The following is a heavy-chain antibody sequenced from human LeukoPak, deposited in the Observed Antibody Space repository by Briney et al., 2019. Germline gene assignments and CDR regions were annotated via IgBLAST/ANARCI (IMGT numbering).Heavy chain of an antibody. D-gene: IGHD4-17*01. Sequence: ASVKVSCKASGYTFTGYYMHWVRQAPGQGLEWMGWINHNSGGTNYAQKFQGRVTMTRDTSISTAYMELSRLRSDDTAVYYCARSETTVTYYFDYWGQGTLVTVSS. CDR3: ARSETTVTYYFDY. J-gene: IGHJ4*02. V-gene: IGHV1-2*02. CDR1: GYTFTGYY. CDR2: INHNSGGT.